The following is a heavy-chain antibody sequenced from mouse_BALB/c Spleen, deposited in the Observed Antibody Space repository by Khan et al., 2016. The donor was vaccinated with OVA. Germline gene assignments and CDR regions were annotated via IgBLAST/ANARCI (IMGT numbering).Heavy chain of an antibody. J-gene: IGHJ4*01. V-gene: IGHV2-6-1*01. CDR1: GFSLTNYG. CDR3: ARQPYYHYNIMDY. CDR2: IWSDGST. D-gene: IGHD2-10*01. Sequence: QVQLKQSGPGLAAPSQSLSITCTISGFSLTNYGVHWIRQPPGKGLEWLVVIWSDGSTTYNSALHSRLTITKDNSKSQVFLKMNGLQTDDTAIYFCARQPYYHYNIMDYWGQGTSVTVSS.